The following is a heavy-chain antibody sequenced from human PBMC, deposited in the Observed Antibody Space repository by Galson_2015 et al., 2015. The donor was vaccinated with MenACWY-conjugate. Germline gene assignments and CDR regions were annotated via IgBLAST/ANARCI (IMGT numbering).Heavy chain of an antibody. V-gene: IGHV3-21*01. CDR3: ARDETAADFDY. CDR1: GFTFSSYT. D-gene: IGHD6-13*01. CDR2: ITFSGNYI. J-gene: IGHJ4*02. Sequence: SLRLSCAASGFTFSSYTMNWVRQAPGKGLEWVSSITFSGNYIYYAASVRGRFTISRDNAKNSLYLQMNSLRAEDTAVYYCARDETAADFDYWGQGTLVTVSS.